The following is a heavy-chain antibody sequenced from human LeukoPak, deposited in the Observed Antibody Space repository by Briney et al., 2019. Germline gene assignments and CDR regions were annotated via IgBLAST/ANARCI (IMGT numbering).Heavy chain of an antibody. J-gene: IGHJ4*02. V-gene: IGHV1-3*01. D-gene: IGHD5-18*01. CDR3: ARSVDTAMVTLGY. CDR2: INAGNGNT. Sequence: ASVKVSCKASGGTFSSYAISWVRQAPGQRLEWMGWINAGNGNTKYSQKFQGRVTITRDTSASTAYMELSSLRSEDTAVYYCARSVDTAMVTLGYWGQGTLVTVSS. CDR1: GGTFSSYA.